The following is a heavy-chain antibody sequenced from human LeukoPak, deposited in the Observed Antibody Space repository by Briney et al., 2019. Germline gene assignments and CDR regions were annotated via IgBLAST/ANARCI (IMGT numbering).Heavy chain of an antibody. V-gene: IGHV4-59*01. CDR2: IYYSGKT. CDR1: GGSISSYY. J-gene: IGHJ4*02. CDR3: ARGSSSWLNFDY. D-gene: IGHD6-13*01. Sequence: SETLSLTCTVSGGSISSYYWSWIRQPPGKGLEWIGYIYYSGKTNYNPSLRSRVTISVDTSKNQFSLKLSSVTAADTAVYYCARGSSSWLNFDYWGQGTLVTVSS.